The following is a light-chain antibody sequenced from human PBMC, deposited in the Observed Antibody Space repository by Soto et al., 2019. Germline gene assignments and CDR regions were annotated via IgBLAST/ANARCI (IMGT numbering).Light chain of an antibody. CDR2: EVS. CDR3: SSYADSNNPVI. CDR1: SSDVGGYNY. Sequence: QSVLTQPPSASGSPGQSVTISCTGTSSDVGGYNYVSWYQQHPGKAPKFLIFEVSRRPSGVPDRFSGSKSGNTASLTVSGLQADDEADYYCSSYADSNNPVIFGGGTKLTVL. J-gene: IGLJ2*01. V-gene: IGLV2-8*01.